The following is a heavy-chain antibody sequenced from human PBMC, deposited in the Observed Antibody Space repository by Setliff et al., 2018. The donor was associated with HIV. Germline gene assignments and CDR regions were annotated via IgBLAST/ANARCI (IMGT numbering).Heavy chain of an antibody. J-gene: IGHJ5*02. Sequence: GESLKISCKGSGYSFSSYWISWVRQMPGRGLEWMGIIYPGDSDTRYNPSFQGQVTISADKSISTAYLQWSSLKASDTAMYYCARVPSQRVESSGWYIWFDPWGQGTLVTVSS. D-gene: IGHD6-19*01. V-gene: IGHV5-51*01. CDR1: GYSFSSYW. CDR2: IYPGDSDT. CDR3: ARVPSQRVESSGWYIWFDP.